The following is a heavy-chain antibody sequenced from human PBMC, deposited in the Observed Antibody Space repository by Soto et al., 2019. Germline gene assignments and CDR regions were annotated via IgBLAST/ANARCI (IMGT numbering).Heavy chain of an antibody. CDR2: VNPSGGHT. J-gene: IGHJ4*02. Sequence: QVQLVQSGAEVKKPGASVKVSCKASGDTFTDYYIHWVWQAPGQGLEWMGTVNPSGGHTTYAQHFLGRVTMTRDTSTSTLYMELTSLTSEDTAVYYCARGGHVVVVTAALDYWGQGTLVTVSS. V-gene: IGHV1-46*01. D-gene: IGHD2-21*02. CDR1: GDTFTDYY. CDR3: ARGGHVVVVTAALDY.